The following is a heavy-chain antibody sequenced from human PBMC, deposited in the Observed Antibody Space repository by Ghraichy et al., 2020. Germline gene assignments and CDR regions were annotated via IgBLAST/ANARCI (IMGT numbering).Heavy chain of an antibody. Sequence: SETLSLTCSVSGGSFSGYYWGWIRQPPERGLEWIGEINHRGATDYNPSLKSRVTMSLVTSKRQLSLKLSSVTAADTATYYCARAVSSYTSGWYGYWGQGVLVTVSS. CDR1: GGSFSGYY. J-gene: IGHJ4*02. CDR3: ARAVSSYTSGWYGY. D-gene: IGHD6-19*01. CDR2: INHRGAT. V-gene: IGHV4-34*01.